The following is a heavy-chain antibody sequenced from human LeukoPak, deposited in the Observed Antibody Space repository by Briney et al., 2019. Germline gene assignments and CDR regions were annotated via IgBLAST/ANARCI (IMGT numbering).Heavy chain of an antibody. V-gene: IGHV4-34*01. Sequence: SETLSLICAVSGFSFNDYYWSWVRQTPGKGLEWIGEINNSGYTNDRPSLKSRLTLSIATSRKQFSLNLRSVTVADTGIYYCTSMTTGHDYWGQGTLVTVSS. J-gene: IGHJ4*02. CDR1: GFSFNDYY. D-gene: IGHD4-17*01. CDR2: INNSGYT. CDR3: TSMTTGHDY.